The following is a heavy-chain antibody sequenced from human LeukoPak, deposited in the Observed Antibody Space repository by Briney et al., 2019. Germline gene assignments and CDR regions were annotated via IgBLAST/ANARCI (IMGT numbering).Heavy chain of an antibody. V-gene: IGHV3-48*04. CDR2: ISSSSSTI. J-gene: IGHJ4*02. Sequence: GGSLRLSCAASGFTFSSYSMNWVRQAPGKGLEWVSYISSSSSTIYYADSVKGRFTISRDNAKNSLYLQMNSLRAEDTAVYYCAKDVIRGGISYFDSWGQGTQVAVSS. CDR1: GFTFSSYS. CDR3: AKDVIRGGISYFDS. D-gene: IGHD3-10*01.